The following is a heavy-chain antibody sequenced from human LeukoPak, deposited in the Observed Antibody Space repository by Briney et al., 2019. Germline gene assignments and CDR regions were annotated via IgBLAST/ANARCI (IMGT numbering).Heavy chain of an antibody. Sequence: SETLSLTCTVSGGSIGNYYWSWIRQPPGEGLEWIGNIYYIGNTNYNSSLKSRVTISVDTSRTQFSLKLTSVTAADTAMYYCARPASEGSSDPFDIWGRGTMVTVSS. CDR1: GGSIGNYY. CDR2: IYYIGNT. D-gene: IGHD2-15*01. V-gene: IGHV4-59*01. J-gene: IGHJ3*02. CDR3: ARPASEGSSDPFDI.